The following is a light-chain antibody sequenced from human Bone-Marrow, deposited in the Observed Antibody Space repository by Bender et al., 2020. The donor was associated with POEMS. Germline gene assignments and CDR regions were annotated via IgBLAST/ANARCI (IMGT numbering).Light chain of an antibody. CDR1: RSDVGGHNY. J-gene: IGLJ1*01. V-gene: IGLV2-8*01. CDR3: SSYAGSNNYV. Sequence: QSALTQPPSASGSPGQSVSISCTGTRSDVGGHNYVSWYQQHPGSAPKLIIYEVTKRPSGVPDRFSGSKSGNAASLTVSGLQAGDEADYYCSSYAGSNNYVFGTGTKVTVL. CDR2: EVT.